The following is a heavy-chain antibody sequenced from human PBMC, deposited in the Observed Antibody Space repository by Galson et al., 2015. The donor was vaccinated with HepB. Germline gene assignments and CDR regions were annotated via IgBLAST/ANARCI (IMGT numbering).Heavy chain of an antibody. D-gene: IGHD3-10*01. CDR2: INPNSGGT. V-gene: IGHV1-2*02. CDR1: GSTFTGYY. J-gene: IGHJ3*02. Sequence: SVKVSCKASGSTFTGYYMHWVRQAPGQGLEWMGWINPNSGGTNYAQKFQGRVTMTRDTSISTAYMELSRLRSDDTAVYYCARDPTMAGAFDIWGQGTMVTVSS. CDR3: ARDPTMAGAFDI.